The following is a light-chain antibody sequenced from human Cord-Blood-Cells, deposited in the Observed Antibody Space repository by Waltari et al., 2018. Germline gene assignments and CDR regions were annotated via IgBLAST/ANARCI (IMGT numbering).Light chain of an antibody. Sequence: QSALTQPPSVSGSPGQSITTSCTGTISDVCGDNYLSWYQQHPGKAPTPMIYDVSKRPSGVSNRFSGSKSGNTASLTISGLQAEDEADYYCSSYTSSSTWVFGGGTKLTVL. CDR2: DVS. CDR1: ISDVCGDNY. J-gene: IGLJ3*02. CDR3: SSYTSSSTWV. V-gene: IGLV2-14*01.